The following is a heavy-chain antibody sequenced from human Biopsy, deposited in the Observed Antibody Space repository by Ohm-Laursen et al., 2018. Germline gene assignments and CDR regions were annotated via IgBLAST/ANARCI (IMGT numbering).Heavy chain of an antibody. V-gene: IGHV3-21*01. CDR1: GFIFSTYT. D-gene: IGHD2-2*01. CDR2: ISSRSSDI. Sequence: SLRLSCTASGFIFSTYTMYWVRQAPGEGLEWVSSISSRSSDIYYADSVKGRFTISRDNAKNSLFLHMNSLRAEDTAVYYCARESALKCYQSLSCFNGMDVWGQGTTVTVSS. CDR3: ARESALKCYQSLSCFNGMDV. J-gene: IGHJ6*02.